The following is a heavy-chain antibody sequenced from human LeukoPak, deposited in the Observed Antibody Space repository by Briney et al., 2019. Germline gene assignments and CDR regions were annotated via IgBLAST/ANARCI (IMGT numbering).Heavy chain of an antibody. Sequence: GGSLRLSCAASGFTVSSNYMSWVRQAPGKGLEWVSVIYSGGSTYYADSVKGRFTISRDNSRNTLYLQMNSLRAEDTAVYYCARASSSSLFDYWGQGTLVTVSS. CDR2: IYSGGST. D-gene: IGHD6-6*01. CDR3: ARASSSSLFDY. CDR1: GFTVSSNY. V-gene: IGHV3-53*01. J-gene: IGHJ4*02.